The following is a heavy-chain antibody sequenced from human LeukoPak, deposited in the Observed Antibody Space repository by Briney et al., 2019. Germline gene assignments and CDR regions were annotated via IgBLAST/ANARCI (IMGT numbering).Heavy chain of an antibody. CDR3: ARESYHWLALDS. Sequence: SETLSLTCTVSGGSIRSFYWSWIRQPPGKGLEWIGYISYSGSTNYNASLESRVTMSVDTSKNQFSLNLNSMTAADTAVYYCARESYHWLALDSWGQGTLVTVSS. CDR1: GGSIRSFY. J-gene: IGHJ5*02. V-gene: IGHV4-59*12. CDR2: ISYSGST. D-gene: IGHD6-19*01.